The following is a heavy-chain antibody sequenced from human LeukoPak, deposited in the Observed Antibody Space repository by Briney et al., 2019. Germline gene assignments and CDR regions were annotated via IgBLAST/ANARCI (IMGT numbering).Heavy chain of an antibody. J-gene: IGHJ5*02. CDR1: GFTFSSYW. V-gene: IGHV3-7*03. CDR2: IKQDGSEK. Sequence: PGGSLRLSCAASGFTFSSYWMSWVRQAPGKGLEWVANIKQDGSEKYYVDSVKGRFTISRDNAKNSLYLQMNSLRYEDTAVYYCVRVFVDDSGYYNYYFDPWGQGTPVTVSS. D-gene: IGHD3-22*01. CDR3: VRVFVDDSGYYNYYFDP.